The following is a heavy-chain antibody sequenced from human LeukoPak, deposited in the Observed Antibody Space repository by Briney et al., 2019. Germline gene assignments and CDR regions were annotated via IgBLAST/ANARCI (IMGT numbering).Heavy chain of an antibody. CDR1: GFTFSSYG. V-gene: IGHV3-30*02. J-gene: IGHJ4*02. CDR2: IRSDGINK. Sequence: PTGGSLRLSCAASGFTFSSYGMHWVRQVPGRGLEWVAFIRSDGINKYYTDSVKGRFTISRDNSMNTLYLEMNSLRVEDTAIYYCAKGRSDFDYWGQGTLVTVSS. CDR3: AKGRSDFDY.